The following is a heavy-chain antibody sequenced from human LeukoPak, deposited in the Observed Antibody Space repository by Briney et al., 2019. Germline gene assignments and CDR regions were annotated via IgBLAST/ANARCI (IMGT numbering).Heavy chain of an antibody. J-gene: IGHJ4*02. CDR2: ISSDGGST. CDR3: ARSNNIVGATYFDY. Sequence: GGSLRLSCAASGFTFSTYAMHWARQAPGKGLEYISSISSDGGSTYYADSAKGRFIISRDNSKNTLYLQMGRLRAEDMAVYYCARSNNIVGATYFDYWGQGTLVTVSS. V-gene: IGHV3-64*02. CDR1: GFTFSTYA. D-gene: IGHD1-26*01.